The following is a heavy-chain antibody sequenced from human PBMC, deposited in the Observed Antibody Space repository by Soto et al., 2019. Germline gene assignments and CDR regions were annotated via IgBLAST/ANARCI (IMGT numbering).Heavy chain of an antibody. J-gene: IGHJ4*02. D-gene: IGHD1-26*01. V-gene: IGHV3-21*02. CDR2: ISDSGRYI. Sequence: EVQLVESGGGLVKPGGSLRLSCAASGFTFSLYSLNWVRQAPGKGLEWVSSISDSGRYIYYADSVKGRFTVSRDNAKNSLTLQMNSLRAEDTAVYYCARDVANGKHSYVYWGQGTLVTVSS. CDR1: GFTFSLYS. CDR3: ARDVANGKHSYVY.